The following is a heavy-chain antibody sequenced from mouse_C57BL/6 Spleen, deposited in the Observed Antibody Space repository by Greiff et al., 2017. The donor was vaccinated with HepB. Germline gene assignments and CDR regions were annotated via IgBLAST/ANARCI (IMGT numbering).Heavy chain of an antibody. CDR1: GYSITSGYY. J-gene: IGHJ4*01. CDR3: ARAYYYGSSPDAMDY. CDR2: ISYDGSN. V-gene: IGHV3-6*01. Sequence: EVKLMESGPGLVKPSQSLSLTCSVTGYSITSGYYWNWIRQFPGNKLEWMGYISYDGSNNYNPSLKNRISITRDTSKNQFFLKLNSVTTEDTATYYVARAYYYGSSPDAMDYWGQGTSVTVSS. D-gene: IGHD1-1*01.